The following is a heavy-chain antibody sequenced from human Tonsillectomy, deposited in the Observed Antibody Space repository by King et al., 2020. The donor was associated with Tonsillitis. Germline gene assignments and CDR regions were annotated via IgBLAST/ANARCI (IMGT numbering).Heavy chain of an antibody. Sequence: VQLVESGGGLVQPGGSLRLSCAASGFTFSSYSMNWVRQAPGKGLEWVSYISSSSSTIYYADSVKGRFTISRDNAKNSLYLQTNSLRAEDTAVYYCARDRMVRGVLYYYYGMDVWGQGTTVTVSS. CDR2: ISSSSSTI. J-gene: IGHJ6*02. CDR1: GFTFSSYS. CDR3: ARDRMVRGVLYYYYGMDV. D-gene: IGHD3-10*01. V-gene: IGHV3-48*04.